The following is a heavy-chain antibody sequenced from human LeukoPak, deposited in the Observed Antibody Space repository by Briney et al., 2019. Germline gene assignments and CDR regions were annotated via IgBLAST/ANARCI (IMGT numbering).Heavy chain of an antibody. J-gene: IGHJ4*02. CDR3: AKDAYGDYVNYFDY. D-gene: IGHD4-17*01. Sequence: GGSLRLSCAASGFTFSSYGMHWVRQAPGKGLEWVAFIRYDGSNKYYADSVKGRFTISRDNSKNTLYLQMNSLRAEGTAVYYCAKDAYGDYVNYFDYWGQGTLVTVSS. CDR1: GFTFSSYG. V-gene: IGHV3-30*02. CDR2: IRYDGSNK.